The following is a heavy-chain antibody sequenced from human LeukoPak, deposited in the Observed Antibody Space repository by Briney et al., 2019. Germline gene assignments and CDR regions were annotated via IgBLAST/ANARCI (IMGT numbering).Heavy chain of an antibody. D-gene: IGHD3-3*01. CDR2: IIPIFGTA. J-gene: IGHJ4*02. V-gene: IGHV1-69*05. CDR1: GGTFSSYA. CDR3: ARVRPGNYDFWSGEFDY. Sequence: SVKVSCKASGGTFSSYAISWVRQAPGQGLEWMGGIIPIFGTANYAQKFQGRVTITTDESTSTAYMELSSLRSEDTAVYYCARVRPGNYDFWSGEFDYWGQGTLVTVSS.